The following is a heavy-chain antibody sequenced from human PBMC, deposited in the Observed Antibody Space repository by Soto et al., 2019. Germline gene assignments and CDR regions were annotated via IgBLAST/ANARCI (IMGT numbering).Heavy chain of an antibody. V-gene: IGHV5-10-1*01. CDR3: ARHEGELLPNDAFDI. CDR1: GYSFTSYW. J-gene: IGHJ3*02. CDR2: IDPSDSYT. Sequence: GESLKISCKGSGYSFTSYWISWVRQMPGKGLEWMGRIDPSDSYTNYSPSFQGHVTISADKSISTAYLQWSSLKASDTAMYYCARHEGELLPNDAFDISGQGTMVTVSS. D-gene: IGHD1-26*01.